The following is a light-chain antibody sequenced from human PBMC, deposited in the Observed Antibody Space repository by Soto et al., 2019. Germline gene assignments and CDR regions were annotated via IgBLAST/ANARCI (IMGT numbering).Light chain of an antibody. CDR3: QQYNSCWT. V-gene: IGKV1-5*03. Sequence: DIQMTQSPSTLSASVGDRVTITCRASQSISSWLAWYQQKPGKAPKLLIYKASSLESGVPSRFSGSGSGTEFTLTISSLQPDDFATYYCQQYNSCWTFGQGTKVFIK. CDR1: QSISSW. CDR2: KAS. J-gene: IGKJ1*01.